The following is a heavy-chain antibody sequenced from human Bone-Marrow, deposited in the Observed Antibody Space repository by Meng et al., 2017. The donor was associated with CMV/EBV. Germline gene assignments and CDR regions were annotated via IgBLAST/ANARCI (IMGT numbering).Heavy chain of an antibody. CDR1: GSTFSTYA. Sequence: SVKVSCKASGSTFSTYAISWVRQAPGQGPEWMGGIILILGFANYAQKFQGRVTITADRSTSTVYMELSSLTSEDTAVYYCAKETRGQQLVLGSWFDTWGQGTLVTVSS. V-gene: IGHV1-69*10. CDR2: IILILGFA. D-gene: IGHD6-13*01. CDR3: AKETRGQQLVLGSWFDT. J-gene: IGHJ5*02.